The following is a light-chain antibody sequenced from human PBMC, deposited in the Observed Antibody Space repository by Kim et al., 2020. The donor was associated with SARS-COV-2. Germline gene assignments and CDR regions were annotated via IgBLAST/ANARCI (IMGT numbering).Light chain of an antibody. CDR2: RDS. CDR1: NIGSKN. Sequence: SYELTQPPSVSVSPGQTSRITCGGNNIGSKNVHWYQQKPGQAPVLVIYRDSNRPSGIPERFSGSNSGNTATLTISRAQAGDEADYYCQVWDSSTAVFGGG. J-gene: IGLJ2*01. V-gene: IGLV3-9*01. CDR3: QVWDSSTAV.